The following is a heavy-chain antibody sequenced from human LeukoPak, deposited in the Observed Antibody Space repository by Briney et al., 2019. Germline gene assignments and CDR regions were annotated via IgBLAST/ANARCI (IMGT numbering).Heavy chain of an antibody. D-gene: IGHD1-14*01. J-gene: IGHJ4*02. CDR1: GDTITRYA. V-gene: IGHV1-18*01. CDR2: LSTYNGDT. Sequence: ASVKVSGNASGDTITRYAIMCVRQAPGQGLEWLVWLSTYNGDTHYAQQLQGRVTMTTDTSQSTAYMELRSLRPHDTAVYYCARDPSNTRGRTPYFDYWGQGTLVTVYS. CDR3: ARDPSNTRGRTPYFDY.